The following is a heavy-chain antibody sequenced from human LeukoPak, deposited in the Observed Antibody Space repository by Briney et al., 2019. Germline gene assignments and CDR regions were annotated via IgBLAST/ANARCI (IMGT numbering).Heavy chain of an antibody. Sequence: GGSLRLSCAASGLRYSDYYVSWIRQAPGKELQWVSYISSGGDIMHYADSVKGRFTSSRDNAKNSGYLEMNSLRAEDTAVYYCARDGSGRDGLGRMDVWGKGTTVTISS. D-gene: IGHD3-3*01. CDR1: GLRYSDYY. CDR2: ISSGGDIM. V-gene: IGHV3-11*04. CDR3: ARDGSGRDGLGRMDV. J-gene: IGHJ6*04.